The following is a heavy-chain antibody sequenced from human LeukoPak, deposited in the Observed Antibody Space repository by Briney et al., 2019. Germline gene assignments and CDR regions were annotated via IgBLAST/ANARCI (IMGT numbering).Heavy chain of an antibody. D-gene: IGHD2-2*03. V-gene: IGHV3-21*01. CDR2: ISSSSKYV. Sequence: GGSLRLSCAASGFTFSTYSMNWVRQAPGRGLEWVSSISSSSKYVYYADSVKGRFTISRGDAKNSLSLQTNSLRAEDTAVYYCARDLDIVVVPASWFYPWGQGTLVTVSS. CDR1: GFTFSTYS. J-gene: IGHJ5*02. CDR3: ARDLDIVVVPASWFYP.